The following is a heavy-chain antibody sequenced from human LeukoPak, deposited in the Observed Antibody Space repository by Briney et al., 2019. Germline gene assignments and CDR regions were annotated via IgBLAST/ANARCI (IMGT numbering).Heavy chain of an antibody. V-gene: IGHV3-30*03. CDR3: AGYGSGSNYYYYYMDV. D-gene: IGHD3-10*01. CDR2: ISYDGSNK. J-gene: IGHJ6*03. CDR1: GFTFSSYG. Sequence: GRSLRLSCAASGFTFSSYGMHWVRQAPGKGLEWVAVISYDGSNKYYADSVKGRFTISRDNSKNTLYLQMNSLRAEDTAVYYCAGYGSGSNYYYYYMDVWGKGTTVTVSS.